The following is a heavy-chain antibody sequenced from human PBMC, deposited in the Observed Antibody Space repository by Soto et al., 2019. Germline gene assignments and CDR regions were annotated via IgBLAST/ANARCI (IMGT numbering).Heavy chain of an antibody. CDR2: IWYDGSNK. V-gene: IGHV3-33*01. CDR1: GFTFSSYG. D-gene: IGHD2-2*01. Sequence: QVQLVESGGGVVQPGRSLRLSCAASGFTFSSYGMHWVRQAPGKGLEWVAVIWYDGSNKYYADSVKGRFTISRDNSKNTLYLQMNGLRAEDTAVYYCARDGDCSSTSCPPSAYYYYGMDVWGQGTTVTVSS. J-gene: IGHJ6*02. CDR3: ARDGDCSSTSCPPSAYYYYGMDV.